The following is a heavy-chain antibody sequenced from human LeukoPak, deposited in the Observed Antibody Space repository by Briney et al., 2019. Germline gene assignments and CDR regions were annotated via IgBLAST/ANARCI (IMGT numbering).Heavy chain of an antibody. Sequence: ASVKVSCKASGYTFTGYYMHWVRQAPGQGLEWMGWINPNSGGTNYAQKFQGRVTMTRDTSIGTAYMELSRLRSDDTAVYYCARDLDLGYCSGGSCYSSDYWGQGTLVTVSS. V-gene: IGHV1-2*02. J-gene: IGHJ4*02. CDR2: INPNSGGT. CDR3: ARDLDLGYCSGGSCYSSDY. D-gene: IGHD2-15*01. CDR1: GYTFTGYY.